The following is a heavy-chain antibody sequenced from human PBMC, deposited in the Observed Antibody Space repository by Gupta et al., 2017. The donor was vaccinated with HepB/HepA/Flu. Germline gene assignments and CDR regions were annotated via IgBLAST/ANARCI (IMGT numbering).Heavy chain of an antibody. CDR1: GFTFNSHT. CDR2: ISSSSIYI. Sequence: EVQLVESGGGLVKPGGSLRVSCEASGFTFNSHTMTWVRQAPGKGLEWVSSISSSSIYIYYADSVKGRFTISRDNTRNSLYLQMNSLRAEDTAVYYCARESINSEFDFWGQGTLVTVSS. J-gene: IGHJ4*02. CDR3: ARESINSEFDF. V-gene: IGHV3-21*01. D-gene: IGHD1-1*01.